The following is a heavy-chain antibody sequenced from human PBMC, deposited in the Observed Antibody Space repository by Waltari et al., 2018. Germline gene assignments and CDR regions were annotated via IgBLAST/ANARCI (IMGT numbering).Heavy chain of an antibody. Sequence: QLQLQESGPGLVKPSETLSLTCTVSGDSLRSDNYYWGWIRQTPGKRPERSGSVYYSGSTYDNPSLKSRVTISIDTSKNQFSLMLSSVTAADTAVYYCARHYRADGGSFDIWGQGTMVTVSS. CDR3: ARHYRADGGSFDI. D-gene: IGHD1-26*01. J-gene: IGHJ3*02. V-gene: IGHV4-39*01. CDR1: GDSLRSDNYY. CDR2: VYYSGST.